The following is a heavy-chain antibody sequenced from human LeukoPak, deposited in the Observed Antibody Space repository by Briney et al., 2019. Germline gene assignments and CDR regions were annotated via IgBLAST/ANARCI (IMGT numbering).Heavy chain of an antibody. D-gene: IGHD6-13*01. V-gene: IGHV1-2*02. CDR3: ARDSSSYLIYYYYGMDV. Sequence: RASVKVSCKASGYTFTGYYMHWVRQAPGQGLEWMGWINPNSGGTNYAQKFQGRVTMTRDTSISTAYMELSRLRSDDTAVYYCARDSSSYLIYYYYGMDVWGQGTTVTVSS. CDR2: INPNSGGT. J-gene: IGHJ6*02. CDR1: GYTFTGYY.